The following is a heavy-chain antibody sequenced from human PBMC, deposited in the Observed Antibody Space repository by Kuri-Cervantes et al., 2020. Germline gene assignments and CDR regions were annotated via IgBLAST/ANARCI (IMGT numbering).Heavy chain of an antibody. V-gene: IGHV3-48*01. Sequence: GRSLRLSCEASGFTFNTYYMSWVRQAPGRGLEWLSLIRSSSSPIYYADSVRGRFTSSRDNAKNALYLQMNGLRVVDTAVYYCAIYSRSMVRGVIIPHFDYWGQGTLVTVSS. CDR1: GFTFNTYY. CDR2: IRSSSSPI. D-gene: IGHD3-10*01. J-gene: IGHJ4*02. CDR3: AIYSRSMVRGVIIPHFDY.